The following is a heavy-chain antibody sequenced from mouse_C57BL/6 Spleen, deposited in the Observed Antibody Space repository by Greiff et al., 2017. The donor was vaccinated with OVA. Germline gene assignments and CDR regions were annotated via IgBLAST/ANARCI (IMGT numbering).Heavy chain of an antibody. D-gene: IGHD1-1*01. V-gene: IGHV1-69*01. Sequence: VQLQQPGAELVMPGASVKLSCKASGYTFTSYWMHWVKQRPGQGLEWIGEIDPSDSYTNYNQKFKGKSTLTVDKSSSTAYMQLSSLTSEDSAVYYCARAHYYVSSYDFDYWGQGTTLTVSS. CDR1: GYTFTSYW. CDR2: IDPSDSYT. CDR3: ARAHYYVSSYDFDY. J-gene: IGHJ2*01.